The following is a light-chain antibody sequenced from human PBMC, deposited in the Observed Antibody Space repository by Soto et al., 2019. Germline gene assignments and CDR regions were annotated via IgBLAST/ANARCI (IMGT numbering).Light chain of an antibody. V-gene: IGKV1-13*02. CDR3: HTYNSYSLHT. CDR2: DAS. J-gene: IGKJ2*01. CDR1: QGISSY. Sequence: AIQLTQSPSSLSASVGDRVTITCRASQGISSYLAWYQQKPGKAPKLLIYDASSLESGVPSRFSGSGSGTEFTLTISSLQPDDCATYYCHTYNSYSLHTFGQGSKV.